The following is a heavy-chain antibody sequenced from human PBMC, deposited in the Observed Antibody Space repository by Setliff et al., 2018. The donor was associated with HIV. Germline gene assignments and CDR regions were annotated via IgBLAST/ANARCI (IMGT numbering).Heavy chain of an antibody. CDR1: GASISSSGYY. D-gene: IGHD6-13*01. V-gene: IGHV4-39*07. CDR2: IYYSGST. Sequence: PSETLSLTCTVSGASISSSGYYWGWIRQPPGKGLEWIGTIYYSGSTYYNPSLKSRVTISVDKSKNQFSLKLSSVTAADTAVYYCATHSANIAAAGTVDYWGQGTLVTV. J-gene: IGHJ4*02. CDR3: ATHSANIAAAGTVDY.